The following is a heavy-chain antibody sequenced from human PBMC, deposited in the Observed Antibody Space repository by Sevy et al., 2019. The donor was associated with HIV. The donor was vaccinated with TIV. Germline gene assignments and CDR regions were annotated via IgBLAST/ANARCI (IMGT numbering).Heavy chain of an antibody. CDR2: INYSRST. D-gene: IGHD2-15*01. J-gene: IGHJ5*02. CDR1: GGSGGSISDYY. CDR3: ARGGTSLFAP. Sequence: SESLSLTCSVSGGSGGSISDYYWSWIRQPPGKGLEWIGYINYSRSTKFNPSLKSRVTISVDTSKNQFSLKLTSVTAAVTAVYYCARGGTSLFAPWGQGTLVTVSS. V-gene: IGHV4-59*01.